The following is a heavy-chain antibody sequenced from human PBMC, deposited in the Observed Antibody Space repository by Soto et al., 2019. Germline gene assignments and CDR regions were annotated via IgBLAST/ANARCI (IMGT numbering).Heavy chain of an antibody. J-gene: IGHJ4*02. V-gene: IGHV1-69*13. CDR3: ARSVSWGVSNSPFDY. D-gene: IGHD3-10*01. Sequence: SVKVSCKASGGTFSSYAISWVRQAPGQGLEWMGGIIPIFGTANYAQKFQGRVTITADESTSTAYMELSSLRSEDTAVYYCARSVSWGVSNSPFDYWGQGTLVTVSS. CDR2: IIPIFGTA. CDR1: GGTFSSYA.